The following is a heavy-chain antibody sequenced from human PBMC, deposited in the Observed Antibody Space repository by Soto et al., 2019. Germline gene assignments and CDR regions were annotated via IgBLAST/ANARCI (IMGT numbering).Heavy chain of an antibody. Sequence: ASVKVSCKASGYTFTNYYMHWVRQAPGQGLEWMGWINPNTGGTNYAQKFQGRVTMTRDTSVSTAYMELSRLRSDDTALYYCARAITFGTLMDVWGQGTTVTVS. CDR2: INPNTGGT. CDR3: ARAITFGTLMDV. J-gene: IGHJ6*02. CDR1: GYTFTNYY. V-gene: IGHV1-2*02. D-gene: IGHD1-20*01.